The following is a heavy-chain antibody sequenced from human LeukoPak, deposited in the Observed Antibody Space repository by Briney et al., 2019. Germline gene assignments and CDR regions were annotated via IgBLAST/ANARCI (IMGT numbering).Heavy chain of an antibody. CDR1: GGSISSSSYY. CDR3: ARDGAGTKLDAFDI. Sequence: SETLSLTCTVSGGSISSSSYYWGWIRQPPGQGLEWIGSIYYSGSTYYNPSLKSRVTISVDTSKNQFSLKLSSVTAADTAVYYCARDGAGTKLDAFDIWGQGTMVTVSS. V-gene: IGHV4-39*01. D-gene: IGHD1-7*01. CDR2: IYYSGST. J-gene: IGHJ3*02.